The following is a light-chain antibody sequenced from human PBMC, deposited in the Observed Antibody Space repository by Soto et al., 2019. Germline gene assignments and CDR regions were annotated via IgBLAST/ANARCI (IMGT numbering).Light chain of an antibody. CDR2: STN. J-gene: IGLJ3*02. V-gene: IGLV8-61*01. CDR3: VLYMGGGIWV. Sequence: QTVVTQEPSFSVSPGRTVTLTCGLSSGSVSTSYYPSWYQQTPGQAPRTLIYSTNTRSSGVPDRFSGSILGNKAALTITGAQADNEADWNSVLYMGGGIWVFGGGSELTVL. CDR1: SGSVSTSYY.